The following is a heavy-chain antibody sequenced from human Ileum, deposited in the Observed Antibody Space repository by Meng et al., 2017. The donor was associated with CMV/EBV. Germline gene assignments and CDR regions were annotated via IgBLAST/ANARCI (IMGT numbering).Heavy chain of an antibody. V-gene: IGHV3-30-3*01. Sequence: QVKLGCFGGGVVQLGRSLRVSCAEYGFPFRSYDRHGVRQAPGKGLEWVAVISYDGGNKYYADSVKGRFTISRDNSKNTLYLQMNSLRAEDTAVYYCARDIDALYYFDYWGQGTLVTVSS. J-gene: IGHJ4*02. CDR3: ARDIDALYYFDY. CDR2: ISYDGGNK. D-gene: IGHD3-16*02. CDR1: GFPFRSYD.